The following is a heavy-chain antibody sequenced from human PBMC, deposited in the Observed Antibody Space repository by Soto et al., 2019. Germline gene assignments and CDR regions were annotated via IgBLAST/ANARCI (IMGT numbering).Heavy chain of an antibody. D-gene: IGHD4-4*01. CDR3: EGDPDSHYNDSHASSYP. CDR1: GYTFTSYG. V-gene: IGHV1-18*03. CDR2: ISAYNGNT. Sequence: GASVKVSCKASGYTFTSYGISWVRQAPGQGLEWMGWISAYNGNTNYAQKFQGRVTISADKFTGTAYMELTGLRSDDMAVYYCEGDPDSHYNDSHASSYPWGQGTLVTVSS. J-gene: IGHJ5*02.